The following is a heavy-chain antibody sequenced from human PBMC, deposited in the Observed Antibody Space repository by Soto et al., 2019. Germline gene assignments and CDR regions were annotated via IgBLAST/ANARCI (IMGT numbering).Heavy chain of an antibody. Sequence: GASVKVSCKASGYTFTNNDINWVRQATGQGLEWMGWMNPYSGNTGYAQKFQGRVTMTRDNSITTAYMELSSLRSEDTAVYYCAKDEDWNGCFDYWGQGTLVTVSS. J-gene: IGHJ4*02. CDR2: MNPYSGNT. D-gene: IGHD1-1*01. CDR3: AKDEDWNGCFDY. CDR1: GYTFTNND. V-gene: IGHV1-8*01.